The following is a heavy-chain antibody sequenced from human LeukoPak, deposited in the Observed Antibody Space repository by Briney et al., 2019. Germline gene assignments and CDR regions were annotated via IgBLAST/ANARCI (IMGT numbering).Heavy chain of an antibody. J-gene: IGHJ3*02. CDR2: ISYIGST. Sequence: PSETLSLTCAVSDDSFSSHYWTWIRQPPGKGLEWIGYISYIGSTNYNPSLKSRVTISIDTSKNQFSLKLSSVTAADTAVSYCGRDLVTVTKGFDIWGQGTMVSVSS. CDR3: GRDLVTVTKGFDI. CDR1: DDSFSSHY. V-gene: IGHV4-59*11. D-gene: IGHD4-17*01.